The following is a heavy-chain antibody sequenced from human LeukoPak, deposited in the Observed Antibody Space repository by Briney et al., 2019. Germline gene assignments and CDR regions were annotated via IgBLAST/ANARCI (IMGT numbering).Heavy chain of an antibody. V-gene: IGHV1-2*02. CDR2: INPNSGGT. CDR3: ARAGFRIVAGTGVWFDP. Sequence: ASVKVSCKASGYTFTGYYMHWVRQAPGQGLEWMGWINPNSGGTNYAQKFQGRVTMTRDTSISTAYMELSRLRSDDTAVYCCARAGFRIVAGTGVWFDPWGQGTLVTVSS. J-gene: IGHJ5*02. CDR1: GYTFTGYY. D-gene: IGHD6-19*01.